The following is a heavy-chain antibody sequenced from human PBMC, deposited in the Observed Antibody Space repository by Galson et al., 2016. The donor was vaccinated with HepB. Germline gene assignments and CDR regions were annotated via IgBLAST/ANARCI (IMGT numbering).Heavy chain of an antibody. V-gene: IGHV3-11*03. D-gene: IGHD4-17*01. CDR2: ISSSSSDT. CDR3: ARMRGDYDY. J-gene: IGHJ4*02. CDR1: GFTFSDYY. Sequence: SLRLSCAASGFTFSDYYMTWIRQAPGEWLELVSYISSSSSDTNYADSVKGRFTISRDNAKNSLYLQMNSLRAEDTAVYYCARMRGDYDYWGQGTLVTVSS.